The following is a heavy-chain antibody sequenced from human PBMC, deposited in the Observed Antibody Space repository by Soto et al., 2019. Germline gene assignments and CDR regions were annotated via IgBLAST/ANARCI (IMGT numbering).Heavy chain of an antibody. CDR3: ARAPLYYSYYYMDV. V-gene: IGHV3-48*01. CDR1: GFTFSSYS. CDR2: ISSSSSFI. J-gene: IGHJ6*03. Sequence: GGSLRLSCASSGFTFSSYSMNWVRQAPGKGLEWVSYISSSSSFIYYADSVKGRFTISRDNAKSSLFLQMNSLRAEDTAVYYCARAPLYYSYYYMDVWGKGTTVTVSS.